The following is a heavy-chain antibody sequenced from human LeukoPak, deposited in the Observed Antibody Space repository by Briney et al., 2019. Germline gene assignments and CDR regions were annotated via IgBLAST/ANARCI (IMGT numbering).Heavy chain of an antibody. V-gene: IGHV4-59*01. Sequence: SETLSLTCTVSGGSISSYYWSWIRQPPGKGLEWIGYIYYSGSTNYNPSLKSRVTISVDTSKNQFSLKLSSVTAADTAVYYCARDQLNYYGSKNPLDYWGQGTLVTVSS. CDR3: ARDQLNYYGSKNPLDY. CDR1: GGSISSYY. CDR2: IYYSGST. J-gene: IGHJ4*02. D-gene: IGHD3-10*01.